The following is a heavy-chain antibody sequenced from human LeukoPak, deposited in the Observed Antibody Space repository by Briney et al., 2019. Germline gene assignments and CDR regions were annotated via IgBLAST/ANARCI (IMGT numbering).Heavy chain of an antibody. V-gene: IGHV3-7*03. CDR2: IKQDGSEK. CDR3: ARGTPFGAY. Sequence: GGSLRLSCAASGFTFTDHWMHWVRQAPRRGLEWVANIKQDGSEKYYVDPVKGRFTISRDNTRNSLYLQMNSLRAEDTAVYYCARGTPFGAYWGQGTLVAVSS. CDR1: GFTFTDHW. J-gene: IGHJ4*02. D-gene: IGHD3-3*01.